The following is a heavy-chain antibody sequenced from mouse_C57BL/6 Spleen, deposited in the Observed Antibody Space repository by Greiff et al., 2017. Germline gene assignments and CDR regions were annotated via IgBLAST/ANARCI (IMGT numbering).Heavy chain of an antibody. CDR3: ATSGLLRTDYYAMDY. V-gene: IGHV2-2*01. D-gene: IGHD1-1*01. J-gene: IGHJ4*01. Sequence: QVQLKQSGPGLVQPSQSLSITCTVSGFSLTSYGVHWVRQSPGKGLEWLGVIWSGGSTDYNAAFLSRLGISKDNSKSQVFFKMNSLQADDTAIYYCATSGLLRTDYYAMDYWGKGTSVTVSS. CDR1: GFSLTSYG. CDR2: IWSGGST.